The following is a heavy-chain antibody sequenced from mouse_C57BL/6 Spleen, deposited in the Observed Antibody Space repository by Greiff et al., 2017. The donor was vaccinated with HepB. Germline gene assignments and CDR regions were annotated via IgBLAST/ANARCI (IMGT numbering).Heavy chain of an antibody. CDR1: GFTFSSYA. J-gene: IGHJ2*01. CDR3: ARIPVY. Sequence: EVKLMESGGGLVKPGGSLKLSCAASGFTFSSYAMSWVRQTPEKRLEWVATISDGGSYTYYPDNVKGRFTISRDNAKNNLYLQMSHLKSEDTAMYYCARIPVYWGQGTTLTVSS. CDR2: ISDGGSYT. V-gene: IGHV5-4*03.